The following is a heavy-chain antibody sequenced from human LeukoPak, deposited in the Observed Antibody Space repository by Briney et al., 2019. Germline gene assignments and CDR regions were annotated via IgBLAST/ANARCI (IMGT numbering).Heavy chain of an antibody. CDR1: GGTFSSYA. J-gene: IGHJ6*02. V-gene: IGHV1-69*13. Sequence: GASVNVSCKASGGTFSSYAISWVRQAPGQGLEWMGGIIPIFGTANYAQKFQGRVTITADESTSTAYMELSSLRSEDTAVYYCAREVAYCGGDCYSSGNYYYYYGMDVWGQGTTVTVSS. CDR3: AREVAYCGGDCYSSGNYYYYYGMDV. CDR2: IIPIFGTA. D-gene: IGHD2-21*02.